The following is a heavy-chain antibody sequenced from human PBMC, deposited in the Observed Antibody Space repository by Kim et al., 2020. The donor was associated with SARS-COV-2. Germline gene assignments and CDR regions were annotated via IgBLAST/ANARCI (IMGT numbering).Heavy chain of an antibody. D-gene: IGHD3-3*01. V-gene: IGHV5-51*01. J-gene: IGHJ4*02. Sequence: GESLKISCKGSGYSFTDYWIGWVRQMPGKGLEWMGIIYPGDSNTRYNPSFQGQVTISVDKSIGTAYLQWSSLKASDTAMYYCAISRRHNNFWSGYCDYWAREPWSPSPQ. CDR1: GYSFTDYW. CDR3: AISRRHNNFWSGYCDY. CDR2: IYPGDSNT.